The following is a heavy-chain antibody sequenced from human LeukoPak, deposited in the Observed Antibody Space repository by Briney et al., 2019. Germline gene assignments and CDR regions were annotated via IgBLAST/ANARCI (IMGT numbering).Heavy chain of an antibody. CDR2: IYPGDSDT. J-gene: IGHJ4*02. CDR3: ARPRGYYYDSSGYYPYYFDY. CDR1: GYSFTSYC. Sequence: GESLKISCKGSGYSFTSYCIGWVRQMPGKGLEWMGIIYPGDSDTRYSPSFQGQVTISADKSISTAYLQWSSLKASDTAMYYCARPRGYYYDSSGYYPYYFDYWGQGTLVTVSS. D-gene: IGHD3-22*01. V-gene: IGHV5-51*01.